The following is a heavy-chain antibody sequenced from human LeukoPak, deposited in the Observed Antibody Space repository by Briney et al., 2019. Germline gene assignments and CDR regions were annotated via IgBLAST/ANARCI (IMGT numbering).Heavy chain of an antibody. D-gene: IGHD6-13*01. CDR2: ISYDGSNK. Sequence: PGGSLRLSCAASGFTFSSYAMHWVRQAPGKGLEWVAVISYDGSNKYYADSVKGRFTISRDNSKNTLYLQMNSLRAEDTAVYYCARPLRFFGIAALNSGMDVWGQGTTVTVPS. CDR1: GFTFSSYA. J-gene: IGHJ6*02. V-gene: IGHV3-30-3*01. CDR3: ARPLRFFGIAALNSGMDV.